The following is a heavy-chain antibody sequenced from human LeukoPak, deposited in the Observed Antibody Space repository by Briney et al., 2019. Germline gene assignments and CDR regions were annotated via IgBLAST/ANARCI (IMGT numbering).Heavy chain of an antibody. J-gene: IGHJ5*01. CDR1: GYTFTEHF. Sequence: ASVKVSCKASGYTFTEHFIHWVRQAPGQGLQYMGWIHPASANTVYAQMFHGRVTLTRDTPATTTYMELSGLTSADTAVYYCTSVRAYSSAWFEYWGQGALVTVSS. CDR3: TSVRAYSSAWFEY. D-gene: IGHD6-25*01. CDR2: IHPASANT. V-gene: IGHV1-2*02.